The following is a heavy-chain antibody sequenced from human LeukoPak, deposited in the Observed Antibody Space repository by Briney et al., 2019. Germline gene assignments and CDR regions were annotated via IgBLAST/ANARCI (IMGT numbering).Heavy chain of an antibody. CDR3: AREVSDSSGWYSTYYFDY. CDR2: INPNSGGT. J-gene: IGHJ4*02. Sequence: ASVKVSCKASGYTVTGYYMHWVRQAPGQGLEWMGWINPNSGGTNYAQKFQGRVTMTRDTSISTAYMELSRLRSDDTAVYYCAREVSDSSGWYSTYYFDYWGQGTLVTVSS. V-gene: IGHV1-2*02. CDR1: GYTVTGYY. D-gene: IGHD6-19*01.